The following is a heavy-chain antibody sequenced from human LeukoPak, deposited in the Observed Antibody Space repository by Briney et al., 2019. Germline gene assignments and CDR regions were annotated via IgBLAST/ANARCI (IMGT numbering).Heavy chain of an antibody. CDR3: AGDPGATDYYFDY. V-gene: IGHV4-34*01. Sequence: SETLSLTCAVYGGSFSGYYWSWIRQPPGKGLEWIGEINHSGSTNYNPSLKSRVTISVDTSKSQFSLKLSSVTAADTAVYYCAGDPGATDYYFDYWGQGTLVTVSS. CDR2: INHSGST. CDR1: GGSFSGYY. J-gene: IGHJ4*02. D-gene: IGHD1-26*01.